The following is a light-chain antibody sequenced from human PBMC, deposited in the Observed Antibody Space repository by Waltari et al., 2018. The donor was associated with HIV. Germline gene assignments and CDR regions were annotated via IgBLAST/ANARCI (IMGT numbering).Light chain of an antibody. V-gene: IGKV1-16*02. J-gene: IGKJ3*01. Sequence: DIQMTQSPSSLSASVGDRVIITCRASQGISNHLAWLQQKPGKAPKSLIYGASSLQSGVPSKFSGSGSGTDFTLTITSLQPKDFATYYCQQYNTLPFTFGPGTIVDVK. CDR1: QGISNH. CDR2: GAS. CDR3: QQYNTLPFT.